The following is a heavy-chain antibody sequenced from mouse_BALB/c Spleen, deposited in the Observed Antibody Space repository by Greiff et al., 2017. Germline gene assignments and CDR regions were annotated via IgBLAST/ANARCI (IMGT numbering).Heavy chain of an antibody. D-gene: IGHD2-1*01. V-gene: IGHV1S56*01. CDR1: GYTFTSYD. Sequence: VQLQESGPELVKPGASVKISCKASGYTFTSYDMNWVKQRPGQGLEWIGWIYPGDGSTKYKEKFKGKATLTADKSSSTAYLQLSSLTSEDSAVYFCARGGDYYDAMDYWGQGTSVTVSS. CDR2: IYPGDGST. CDR3: ARGGDYYDAMDY. J-gene: IGHJ4*01.